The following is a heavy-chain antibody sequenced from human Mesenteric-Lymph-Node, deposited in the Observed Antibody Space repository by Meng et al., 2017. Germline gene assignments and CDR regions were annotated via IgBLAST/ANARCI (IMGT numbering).Heavy chain of an antibody. D-gene: IGHD1-26*01. CDR1: GFTFSSYA. Sequence: GESLKISCAASGFTFSSYAMHWVRQAPGKGLEYVSAISSNGGSTYYANSVKGRFTISRDNSKNTLYLQMGSLRAEDMAVYYCAKGSGSYDGYNWFDSWGQGTLVTVSS. CDR3: AKGSGSYDGYNWFDS. CDR2: ISSNGGST. J-gene: IGHJ5*01. V-gene: IGHV3-64*01.